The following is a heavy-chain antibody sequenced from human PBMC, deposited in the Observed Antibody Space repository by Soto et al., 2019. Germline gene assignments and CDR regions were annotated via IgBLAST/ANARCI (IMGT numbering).Heavy chain of an antibody. Sequence: EVELLESGGGLVQPGGSLRLSCAASGLTFSSYAMSWVRQAPGKGLEWVSAISGSGGSTYYADSVKGRFTISRDNSKNTLYLQMNSLRAEDTAVYYCANLSPNTGWHVLRFLGGQGTLVTVSS. CDR1: GLTFSSYA. V-gene: IGHV3-23*01. CDR2: ISGSGGST. D-gene: IGHD3-3*01. CDR3: ANLSPNTGWHVLRFL. J-gene: IGHJ4*02.